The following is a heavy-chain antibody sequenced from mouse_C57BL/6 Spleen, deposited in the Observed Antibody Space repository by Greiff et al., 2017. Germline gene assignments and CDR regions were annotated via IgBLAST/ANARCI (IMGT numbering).Heavy chain of an antibody. J-gene: IGHJ3*01. CDR1: GYAFSSYW. Sequence: VQLQESGAELVKPGASVKISCKASGYAFSSYWMNWVKQRPGKGLEWIGQIYPGDGDTNYNGKFKGKDTLTADKSSSTAYMQRSSLTSEDSAVYFCAREGTGTLADWGQGTLVTVSA. CDR3: AREGTGTLAD. V-gene: IGHV1-80*01. D-gene: IGHD4-1*01. CDR2: IYPGDGDT.